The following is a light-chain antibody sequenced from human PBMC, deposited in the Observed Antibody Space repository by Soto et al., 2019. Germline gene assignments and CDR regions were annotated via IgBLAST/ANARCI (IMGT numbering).Light chain of an antibody. J-gene: IGLJ1*01. CDR1: SSDFGSYNL. CDR2: EDS. CDR3: CSYAGSSTYV. V-gene: IGLV2-23*01. Sequence: QSVLTQPASLSGSPGQSITISCTGTSSDFGSYNLVSWYQQHPGKAPKLMIYEDSKRPSGVSNRFSGSKSGNTASLTISGLQAEDDADYYCCSYAGSSTYVFGTGTRSPS.